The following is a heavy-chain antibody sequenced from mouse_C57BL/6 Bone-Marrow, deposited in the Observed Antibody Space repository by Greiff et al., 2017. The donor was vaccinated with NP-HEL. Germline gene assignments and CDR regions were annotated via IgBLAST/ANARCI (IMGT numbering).Heavy chain of an antibody. J-gene: IGHJ2*01. D-gene: IGHD1-1*01. CDR2: INPNYGTT. V-gene: IGHV1-39*01. CDR1: GYSFTDYN. Sequence: VRLQQSGPELVKPGASVKISCKASGYSFTDYNMNWVKQSNGKSLEWIGVINPNYGTTSYNQKSKGKATLTVDQSSSTAYMQLNSLTSEDSAVYYCARRRYYYGSSYGLGGFFDYWGQGTTLTVSS. CDR3: ARRRYYYGSSYGLGGFFDY.